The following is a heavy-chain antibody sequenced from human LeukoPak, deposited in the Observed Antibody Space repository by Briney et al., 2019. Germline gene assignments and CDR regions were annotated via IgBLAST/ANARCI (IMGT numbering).Heavy chain of an antibody. Sequence: GGSLRLSCAASGFTFSSYAMHWVRQAPGKGLEWVAAISYDGSNRYYADSVKGRFTISRGNSKNTLYLQMNSLRAEDTAVYYCARDRGGYYFDYWGQGTLVTVSS. CDR2: ISYDGSNR. CDR3: ARDRGGYYFDY. D-gene: IGHD3-10*01. CDR1: GFTFSSYA. V-gene: IGHV3-30-3*01. J-gene: IGHJ4*02.